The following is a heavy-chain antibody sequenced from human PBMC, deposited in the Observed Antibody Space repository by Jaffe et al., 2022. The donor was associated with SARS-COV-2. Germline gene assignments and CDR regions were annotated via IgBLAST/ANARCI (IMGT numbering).Heavy chain of an antibody. Sequence: QLQLQESGPGLVKPSETLSLTCTVSGGSISRSSYYWGWIRQPPGKGLEWIGSMYYSGSTYYNRTLKSRVTISVDTSKNQFSLRLSSVTAADTAVYYCASPPLDYYDITGTAFDIWGQGTMVTVSS. J-gene: IGHJ3*02. CDR3: ASPPLDYYDITGTAFDI. D-gene: IGHD3-22*01. CDR2: MYYSGST. V-gene: IGHV4-39*01. CDR1: GGSISRSSYY.